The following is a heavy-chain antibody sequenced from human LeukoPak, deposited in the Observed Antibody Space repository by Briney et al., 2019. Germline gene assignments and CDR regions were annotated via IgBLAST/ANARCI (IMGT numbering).Heavy chain of an antibody. V-gene: IGHV1-69*13. Sequence: GASVKVSCKASGGNFRNYGFHWVRQAPGQGLEWVGGMLPIFGTANYAQKFQGRVTITADESSNTASLDLSSLTSEDTAVYYCATDPNPYSSTSGYFDFWGQGTLVTVSS. J-gene: IGHJ4*02. CDR1: GGNFRNYG. CDR3: ATDPNPYSSTSGYFDF. CDR2: MLPIFGTA. D-gene: IGHD6-13*01.